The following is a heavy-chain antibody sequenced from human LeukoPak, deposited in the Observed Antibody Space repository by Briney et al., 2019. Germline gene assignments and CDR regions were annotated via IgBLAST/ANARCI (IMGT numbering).Heavy chain of an antibody. CDR1: GGSFSGYY. D-gene: IGHD2-15*01. Sequence: SETLSLTCAVYGGSFSGYYWSWIRQPPGKGLEWIGEINHSGSTNYNPSLKSRVTISVDTTKNQFSLKLSSVTAADTAVYYCARGRDLYRIWGQGTLVTVSS. V-gene: IGHV4-34*01. J-gene: IGHJ4*02. CDR3: ARGRDLYRI. CDR2: INHSGST.